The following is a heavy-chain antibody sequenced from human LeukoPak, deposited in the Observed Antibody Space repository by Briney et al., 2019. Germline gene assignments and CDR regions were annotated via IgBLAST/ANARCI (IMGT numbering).Heavy chain of an antibody. J-gene: IGHJ4*02. CDR1: GFTLGNSW. Sequence: PGGSLRLSCAVSGFTLGNSWMTWVRQAPGKGLQWVANINHDGSEEYHGDSVKGRFTISRDNAKNSLYLQMNSLRVEDTAVYFCARDGGRRDDYWGQGTLVTVSS. V-gene: IGHV3-7*01. CDR3: ARDGGRRDDY. CDR2: INHDGSEE. D-gene: IGHD3-16*01.